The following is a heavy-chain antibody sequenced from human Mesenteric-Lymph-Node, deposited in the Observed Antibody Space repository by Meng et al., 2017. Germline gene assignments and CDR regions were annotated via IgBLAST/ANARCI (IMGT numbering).Heavy chain of an antibody. D-gene: IGHD1-1*01. CDR2: IIPILGIA. J-gene: IGHJ4*02. CDR3: ARDLARHDRYYFDY. V-gene: IGHV1-69*08. CDR1: GGTFSSYT. Sequence: QVHRCQSGAEVKKPGSSVKVSCKASGGTFSSYTISWVRQAPGQGLEWMGRIIPILGIANYAQKFQGRVTITADKSTSTAYMELSSLRSEDTAVYYCARDLARHDRYYFDYWGQGTLVTVSS.